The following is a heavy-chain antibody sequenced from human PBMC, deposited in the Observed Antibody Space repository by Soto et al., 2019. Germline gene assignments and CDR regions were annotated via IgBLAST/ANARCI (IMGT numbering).Heavy chain of an antibody. V-gene: IGHV3-30*18. J-gene: IGHJ6*02. CDR1: GFTFSSYG. CDR2: ISYDGSNK. D-gene: IGHD2-15*01. Sequence: PGGSLRLSCAASGFTFSSYGMHWVRQAPGKGLEWVAVISYDGSNKYYADSVKGRFTISRDNSKNTLYLQMNSLRAEDTAVYYCAKVMVAATPGYYYYYGMDVWGQGTTVTVSS. CDR3: AKVMVAATPGYYYYYGMDV.